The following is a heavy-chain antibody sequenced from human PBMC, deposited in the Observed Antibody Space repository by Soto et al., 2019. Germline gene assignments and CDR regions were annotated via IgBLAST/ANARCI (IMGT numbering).Heavy chain of an antibody. V-gene: IGHV4-59*12. CDR3: ARGGHGNYWYFDL. CDR2: IYYSGTT. CDR1: GGSTSSYY. D-gene: IGHD1-26*01. Sequence: QVQLQESGPGLVKPSETLSLTCTVSGGSTSSYYWTWIRQPPGKGLEWIGHIYYSGTTNYNPSLKSRFTISVDTSRNQFSLRLSSVTAADTAVYYCARGGHGNYWYFDLWGRGTLVTVSS. J-gene: IGHJ2*01.